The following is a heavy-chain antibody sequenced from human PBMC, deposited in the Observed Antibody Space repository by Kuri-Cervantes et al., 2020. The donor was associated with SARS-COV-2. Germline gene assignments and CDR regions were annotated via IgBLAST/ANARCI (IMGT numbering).Heavy chain of an antibody. V-gene: IGHV3-48*02. D-gene: IGHD3-16*01. J-gene: IGHJ4*02. CDR1: GFTFRNYS. CDR3: ARLDYLD. Sequence: GESLKISCAASGFTFRNYSLNWVRQAPGRGLEWVSYIGGSSRTTFYAESVKGRFTISRDNAKNSLYLQMNSLRDEDTAVYYCARLDYLDWGQGTPVTVSS. CDR2: IGGSSRTT.